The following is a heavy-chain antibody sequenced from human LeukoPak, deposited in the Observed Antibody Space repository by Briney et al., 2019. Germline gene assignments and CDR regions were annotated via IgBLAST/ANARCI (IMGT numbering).Heavy chain of an antibody. CDR3: ARENVGATTYY. D-gene: IGHD1-26*01. CDR2: IYSGGST. J-gene: IGHJ4*02. Sequence: GGSLRLSCAASGFTVSSNYMSWVRKAPGKGLEWVSVIYSGGSTYYADSVKGRFTISRDNSKNTLYLQMNSLRAEDTAVYYCARENVGATTYYWGQGTLVTVSS. CDR1: GFTVSSNY. V-gene: IGHV3-53*01.